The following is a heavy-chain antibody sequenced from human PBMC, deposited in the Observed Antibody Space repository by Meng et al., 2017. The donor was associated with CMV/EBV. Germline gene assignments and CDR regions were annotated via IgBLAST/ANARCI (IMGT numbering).Heavy chain of an antibody. D-gene: IGHD2-21*01. J-gene: IGHJ5*02. V-gene: IGHV3-66*01. CDR1: GFSVSSNY. Sequence: QLVEAGGGLVQPGGSLRLSCTASGFSVSSNYMSWVRQAPGKGLEWISIIYGSGNTYYGDSVKGRFTISRDNFRNTLYLQMSSLRAEDTAVYYCAREIPQAWASWGQGTLVTVSS. CDR3: AREIPQAWAS. CDR2: IYGSGNT.